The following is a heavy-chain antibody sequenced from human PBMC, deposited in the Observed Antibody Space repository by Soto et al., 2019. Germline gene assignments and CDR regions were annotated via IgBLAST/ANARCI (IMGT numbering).Heavy chain of an antibody. CDR3: ARGRPGEGSYYHVPYYSHGMEV. CDR2: IIPIFGPA. D-gene: IGHD3-10*01. CDR1: GGTFSSYA. J-gene: IGHJ6*02. Sequence: AASVKVSCQASGGTFSSYAISWVRKAPGQGLEWMGGIIPIFGPANYAQKFQGRVTITADECRSTAYMELSSRKSEDTAVYYCARGRPGEGSYYHVPYYSHGMEVWGQGTTVTVPS. V-gene: IGHV1-69*13.